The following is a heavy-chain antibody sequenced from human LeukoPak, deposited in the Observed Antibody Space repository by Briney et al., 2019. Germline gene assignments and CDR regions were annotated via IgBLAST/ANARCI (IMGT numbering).Heavy chain of an antibody. CDR1: GFTFSSYA. CDR3: AKGSIWGSYRSFDP. V-gene: IGHV3-23*01. CDR2: ISGSGGST. Sequence: GGSLRLSCAASGFTFSSYAMSWVRQAPGKGLEWVSAISGSGGSTYYADSVKGRFTISRDNSKNTLYLQMNSLRVEDTAVYYCAKGSIWGSYRSFDPWGQGTLVTVSS. J-gene: IGHJ5*02. D-gene: IGHD3-16*02.